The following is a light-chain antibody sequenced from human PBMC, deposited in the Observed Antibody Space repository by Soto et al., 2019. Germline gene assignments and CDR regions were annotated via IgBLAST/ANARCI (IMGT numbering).Light chain of an antibody. Sequence: EIVLTQSPGTLSLSPGERATLSCRASQSVSSSQLAWYQQKPGQAPRLLIYGASTTATGIPDRFSGGGSGTDCTLTISRLEPEDFAVYYCQQFGSSPEYTFGQGTKLEVQ. CDR1: QSVSSSQ. V-gene: IGKV3-20*01. CDR2: GAS. CDR3: QQFGSSPEYT. J-gene: IGKJ2*01.